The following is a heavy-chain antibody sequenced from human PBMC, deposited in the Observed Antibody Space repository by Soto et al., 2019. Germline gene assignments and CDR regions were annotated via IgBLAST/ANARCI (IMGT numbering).Heavy chain of an antibody. CDR2: IIPIIGTA. Sequence: QVQLVQSGAEVKRPGSSVKLSCKASGGTFTYYGISWVRQAPGHGLERMGGIIPIIGTATYAQKFQGRVTITADQSTIKAYMALSSLASEDTPLYYCARDLGITTAGPPRRETYGWLDPGGQGTLVTVSS. CDR1: GGTFTYYG. J-gene: IGHJ5*02. D-gene: IGHD3-3*01. CDR3: ARDLGITTAGPPRRETYGWLDP. V-gene: IGHV1-69*01.